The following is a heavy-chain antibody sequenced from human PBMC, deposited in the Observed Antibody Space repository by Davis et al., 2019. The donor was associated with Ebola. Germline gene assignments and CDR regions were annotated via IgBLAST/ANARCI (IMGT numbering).Heavy chain of an antibody. CDR3: ARALDRLLDFDY. CDR2: IYPGGHFT. J-gene: IGHJ4*02. V-gene: IGHV1-46*01. Sequence: ASVKVSCKASGYSFTDYYVNWVRQAPGQGLEWMGIIYPGGHFTRFAPKFQGRITMTTDTSTNTVYMELSSLKSEDAAVYYCARALDRLLDFDYWGQGTLVTVSS. D-gene: IGHD3-3*01. CDR1: GYSFTDYY.